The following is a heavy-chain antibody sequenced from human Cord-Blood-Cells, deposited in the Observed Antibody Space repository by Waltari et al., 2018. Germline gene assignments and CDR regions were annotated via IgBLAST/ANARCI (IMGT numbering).Heavy chain of an antibody. CDR3: AHRRDSSGWLPFDAFYI. Sequence: ITLKESGPTLVKPTQTLPLTCTFSGLSLSTSGVGVGWICQPPGKALEWLALIYWNGDKRYIPSLKCMLTITKDTSKSQVVLTMTNMDPVDTATYYCAHRRDSSGWLPFDAFYICGQGTMVTVSS. D-gene: IGHD6-25*01. V-gene: IGHV2-5*01. J-gene: IGHJ3*02. CDR2: IYWNGDK. CDR1: GLSLSTSGVG.